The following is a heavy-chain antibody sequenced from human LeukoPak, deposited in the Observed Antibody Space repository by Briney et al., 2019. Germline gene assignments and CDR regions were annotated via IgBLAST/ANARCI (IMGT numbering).Heavy chain of an antibody. CDR2: ISYSGST. Sequence: SQTLSLTCTFSAGSISSVDYYWSWIRQPPGKGLEWIGYISYSGSTYHNPSLKSRVTISSDTSKNQFSLKLSSVTAADTAVYYCASNYYGSGSYGFYFDYWGQGTLVTVSS. CDR3: ASNYYGSGSYGFYFDY. V-gene: IGHV4-30-4*01. CDR1: AGSISSVDYY. J-gene: IGHJ4*02. D-gene: IGHD3-10*01.